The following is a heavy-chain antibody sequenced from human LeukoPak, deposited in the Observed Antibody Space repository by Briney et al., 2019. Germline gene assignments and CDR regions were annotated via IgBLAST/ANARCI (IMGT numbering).Heavy chain of an antibody. Sequence: GGSLRLSCAASGFTFSSYGMHWVRQAPGKGLEWVAFIRYDGSNKYYADSVKGRFTISRDNSKNTLYLQMNSLRAEDTAVYYCAKGDYYGPGSLYYWGQGTLVTVSS. J-gene: IGHJ4*02. D-gene: IGHD3-10*01. CDR3: AKGDYYGPGSLYY. CDR1: GFTFSSYG. CDR2: IRYDGSNK. V-gene: IGHV3-30*02.